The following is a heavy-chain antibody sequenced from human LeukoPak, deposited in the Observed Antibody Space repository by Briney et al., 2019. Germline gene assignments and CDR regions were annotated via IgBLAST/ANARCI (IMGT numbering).Heavy chain of an antibody. V-gene: IGHV4-38-2*01. Sequence: SETLSLTCAVSGYSISNGYYWGWIRQPPGKGLEWIGSIYHSGSTYYNPSLKSRVTISVDTSKNQFSLKLSSVTAADTAVYYCARIATTVTTEHDYWGQGTLVTVSS. CDR2: IYHSGST. J-gene: IGHJ4*02. CDR3: ARIATTVTTEHDY. D-gene: IGHD4-17*01. CDR1: GYSISNGYY.